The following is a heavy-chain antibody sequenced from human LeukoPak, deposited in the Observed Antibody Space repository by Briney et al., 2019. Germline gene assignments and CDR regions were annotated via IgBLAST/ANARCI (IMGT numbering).Heavy chain of an antibody. CDR3: ARHRGSPIAVAGRTRFDP. D-gene: IGHD6-19*01. Sequence: PSETLSLTCTVSGGSISSYYWSWIRQPPGKGLEWIGYIYYSGSTNYNPSLKSRVTISVDTSKNQFSLKLSSVTAADTAVYYCARHRGSPIAVAGRTRFDPWGQGTLVTVSS. V-gene: IGHV4-59*08. CDR1: GGSISSYY. J-gene: IGHJ5*02. CDR2: IYYSGST.